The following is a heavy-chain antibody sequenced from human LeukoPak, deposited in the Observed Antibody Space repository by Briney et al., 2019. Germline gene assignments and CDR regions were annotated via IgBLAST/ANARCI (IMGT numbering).Heavy chain of an antibody. CDR2: IYTSYFT. V-gene: IGHV4-59*10. J-gene: IGHJ4*02. CDR3: ARVHIVTGTYFDS. D-gene: IGHD3-10*01. Sequence: SSETLSLTCTIYGDSMIGYARSWLRQPAGKELEWIGRIYTSYFTEYNLSLDGRVTMSIDTSKNQFSLMLDSVTAADTAIYYCARVHIVTGTYFDSWGQGALVTVSS. CDR1: GDSMIGYA.